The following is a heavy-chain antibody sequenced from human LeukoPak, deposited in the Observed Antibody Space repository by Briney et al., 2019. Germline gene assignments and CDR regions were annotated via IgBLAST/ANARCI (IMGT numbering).Heavy chain of an antibody. Sequence: PGGSLRLSCAASGFTFSSYGMHWVRQAPGKGLEWVANIKPDGSEKNYVDSVKGRFTISKDNAKDSLFLQLNSLRAEDTALYYCARYGVTAGLDYWGQGTLVTVSS. CDR2: IKPDGSEK. CDR1: GFTFSSYG. J-gene: IGHJ4*02. D-gene: IGHD5-18*01. V-gene: IGHV3-7*01. CDR3: ARYGVTAGLDY.